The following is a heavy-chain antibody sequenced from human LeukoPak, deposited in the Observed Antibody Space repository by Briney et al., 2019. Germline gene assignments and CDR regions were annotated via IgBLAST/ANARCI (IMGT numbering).Heavy chain of an antibody. CDR2: IYYSGST. Sequence: SETLSLTCTVSGGSITSNTYYWGWIRQAPGKGLEWIGSIYYSGSTYYTPSLKSRATISADTSKNQLSLQLSSVTAADTAVYYCARQNKAFDYGDYLFDYWGQGTLVTVSS. D-gene: IGHD4-17*01. J-gene: IGHJ4*02. CDR3: ARQNKAFDYGDYLFDY. V-gene: IGHV4-39*01. CDR1: GGSITSNTYY.